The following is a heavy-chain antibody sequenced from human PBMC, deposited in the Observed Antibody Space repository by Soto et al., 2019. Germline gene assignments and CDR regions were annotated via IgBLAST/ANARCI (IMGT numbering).Heavy chain of an antibody. V-gene: IGHV3-23*01. J-gene: IGHJ4*02. CDR3: ARGSRCSYPRSRIFEF. D-gene: IGHD3-10*01. CDR2: ISATGGDT. Sequence: CGALRLSCVAAASTGGSRPMSWLCQAPRGRLQWGSTISATGGDTKSSDSVRGRFTISRDNSRNTLYLQMSMLRAEDSAVHYCARGSRCSYPRSRIFEFWGRGTLVNLCS. CDR1: ASTGGSRP.